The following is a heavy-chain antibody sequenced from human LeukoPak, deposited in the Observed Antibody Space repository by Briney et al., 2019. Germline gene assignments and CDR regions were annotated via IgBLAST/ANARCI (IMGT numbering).Heavy chain of an antibody. Sequence: GGSLRLSCAASGFTFDDYAMHWVRQAPGKGLEWVSGISWNSGSIGYADSVKGRFTISRDNAKNSLYLQMNGLRAEDTALYYCAKDMSSGFGELSLDYWGQGTLVTVSS. CDR1: GFTFDDYA. V-gene: IGHV3-9*01. CDR3: AKDMSSGFGELSLDY. J-gene: IGHJ4*02. D-gene: IGHD3-10*01. CDR2: ISWNSGSI.